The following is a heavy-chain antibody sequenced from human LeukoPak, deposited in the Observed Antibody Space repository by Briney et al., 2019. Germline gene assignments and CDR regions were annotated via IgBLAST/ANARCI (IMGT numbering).Heavy chain of an antibody. V-gene: IGHV4-4*09. CDR1: GGSISSYY. CDR3: ARQNGQSIYYYYMDV. CDR2: IYTSGST. Sequence: SETLSLTCTVSGGSISSYYWSWIRQPPGPGLEWIGYIYTSGSTNYNPSLKSRVTISVDTSKNQFSLKLSSVTAADTAVYYCARQNGQSIYYYYMDVWGKGTTVTVSS. J-gene: IGHJ6*03. D-gene: IGHD1-1*01.